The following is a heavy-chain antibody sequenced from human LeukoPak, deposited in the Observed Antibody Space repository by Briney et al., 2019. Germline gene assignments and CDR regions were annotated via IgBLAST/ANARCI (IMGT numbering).Heavy chain of an antibody. CDR1: GYSFIAYY. V-gene: IGHV1-2*02. CDR2: INVNSGGT. Sequence: ASVRVSCKASGYSFIAYYIHWVRQAPGQGLEWMGWINVNSGGTNYAQKFYARVTMTRDTSISTAYMELSRLRSDDTAVFYCARSPHILTGENFDFWGQGTLVTVSS. CDR3: ARSPHILTGENFDF. D-gene: IGHD3-9*01. J-gene: IGHJ4*02.